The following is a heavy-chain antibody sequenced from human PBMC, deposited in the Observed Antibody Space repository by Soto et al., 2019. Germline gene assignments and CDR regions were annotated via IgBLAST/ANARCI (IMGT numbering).Heavy chain of an antibody. CDR3: ARPLGRDAYNGGYFDL. D-gene: IGHD7-27*01. Sequence: QVQLVESGGGVVQPGRSLRLSCAASGFTFSSYAMHWVRQAPGKGLEWVAVISYDGSNKYYADSVKGRFTISRDNSKNTVYLQMTSLRPEDTAVYYCARPLGRDAYNGGYFDLWGRGPLVTVSS. CDR1: GFTFSSYA. J-gene: IGHJ2*01. V-gene: IGHV3-30-3*01. CDR2: ISYDGSNK.